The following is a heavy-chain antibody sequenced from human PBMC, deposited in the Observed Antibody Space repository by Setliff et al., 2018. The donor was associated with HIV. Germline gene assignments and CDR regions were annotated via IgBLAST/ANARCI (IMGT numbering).Heavy chain of an antibody. J-gene: IGHJ3*02. CDR2: IYYSGST. CDR3: ARHVFVGLGGYDAFDI. Sequence: SETLSLTCTVSGGSISSYYWSWIRQPPGRGLEWIGYIYYSGSTNYNPSLKSRVTISVDTSKNQFSLKLSSVTAADTAVYYCARHVFVGLGGYDAFDIWGQGTMVTVSS. V-gene: IGHV4-59*08. D-gene: IGHD3-10*01. CDR1: GGSISSYY.